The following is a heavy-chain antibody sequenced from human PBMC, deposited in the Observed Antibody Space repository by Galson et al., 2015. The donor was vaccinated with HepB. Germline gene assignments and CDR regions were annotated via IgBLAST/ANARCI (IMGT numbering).Heavy chain of an antibody. V-gene: IGHV1-8*01. CDR3: ARVGYDFWSGYYSYYYGMDV. Sequence: SVKVSCKASGYTFTSYDINWVRQATGQGLEWMGWMNPNSGNTGYAQKFQGRVTMTRNTSISTAYMELSSLRSEDTAVYYCARVGYDFWSGYYSYYYGMDVWGQGTTVTVSS. D-gene: IGHD3-3*01. CDR2: MNPNSGNT. J-gene: IGHJ6*02. CDR1: GYTFTSYD.